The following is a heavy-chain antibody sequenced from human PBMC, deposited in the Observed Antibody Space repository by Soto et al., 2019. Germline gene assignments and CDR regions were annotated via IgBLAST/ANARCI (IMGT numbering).Heavy chain of an antibody. Sequence: GGSLRLSCAASGFTFSSYNMNWVRQAPGKGLEWVSSISSDETTTTYADSVKGRFTISRDNAKNSLYLQMNSLRAEDTAVYYCARDLTVATVSYYYHGMDVWGQGTTVTVSS. V-gene: IGHV3-21*04. J-gene: IGHJ6*02. D-gene: IGHD5-12*01. CDR3: ARDLTVATVSYYYHGMDV. CDR1: GFTFSSYN. CDR2: ISSDETTT.